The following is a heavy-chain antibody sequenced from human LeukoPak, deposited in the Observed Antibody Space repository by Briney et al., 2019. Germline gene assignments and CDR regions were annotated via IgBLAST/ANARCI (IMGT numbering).Heavy chain of an antibody. Sequence: PGRSLRLSCAASGFTFDDYAMHWVRQAPGKGLEWVSGISWNSGSIGYADSVKGRFTISRDNAKNSLYLQMNSLRAEDTALYYGAKGENGDYFYDAFKIWGQGTRFTVSS. CDR2: ISWNSGSI. J-gene: IGHJ3*02. D-gene: IGHD4-17*01. CDR1: GFTFDDYA. CDR3: AKGENGDYFYDAFKI. V-gene: IGHV3-9*01.